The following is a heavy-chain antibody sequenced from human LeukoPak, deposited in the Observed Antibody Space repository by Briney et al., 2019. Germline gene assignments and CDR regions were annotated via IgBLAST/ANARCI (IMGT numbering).Heavy chain of an antibody. J-gene: IGHJ4*02. Sequence: GGSLRLSCAASGFTFSSYEMNWVRQAPGKGLEWVSYISSSGSTIYYADSVKGRFTISRDNAKNSLYLQMNSLRAEDTAVYYCARGGPEYYYGSGSYYNGGDYWGQGTLVTVSS. V-gene: IGHV3-48*03. CDR2: ISSSGSTI. CDR3: ARGGPEYYYGSGSYYNGGDY. CDR1: GFTFSSYE. D-gene: IGHD3-10*01.